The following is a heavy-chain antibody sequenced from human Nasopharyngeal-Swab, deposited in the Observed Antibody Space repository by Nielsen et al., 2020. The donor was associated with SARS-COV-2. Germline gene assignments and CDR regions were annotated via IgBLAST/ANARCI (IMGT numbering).Heavy chain of an antibody. J-gene: IGHJ4*02. CDR2: IYYSGFT. CDR3: ARAKKSGGTWEHTDY. Sequence: SETLSLTCTVSGGSISSYYWSWIRQPPGKGLEWIGYIYYSGFTYYNPSLKSRVTISADTSQNQLSLNLISVTAADTAVYYCARAKKSGGTWEHTDYWGQGTLVTVSS. V-gene: IGHV4-59*08. D-gene: IGHD1-26*01. CDR1: GGSISSYY.